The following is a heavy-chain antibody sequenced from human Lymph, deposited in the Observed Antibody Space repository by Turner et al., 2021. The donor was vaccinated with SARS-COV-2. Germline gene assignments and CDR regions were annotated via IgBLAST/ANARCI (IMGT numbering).Heavy chain of an antibody. J-gene: IGHJ5*02. V-gene: IGHV4-59*01. CDR2: IYYRGST. D-gene: IGHD2-21*02. Sequence: QVQLQESGPRLVKPWETLSLPCTVSGGSMNSNNWSWIRQPPGKRLEWIGYIYYRGSTNYNPSLKSRVTISVDTSKNQFSLKLTSVTAADTAIYYCARETVNNWVDPWGQGILVTVSS. CDR3: ARETVNNWVDP. CDR1: GGSMNSNN.